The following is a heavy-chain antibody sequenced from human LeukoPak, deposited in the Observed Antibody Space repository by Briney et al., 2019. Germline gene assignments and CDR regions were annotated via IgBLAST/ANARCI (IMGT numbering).Heavy chain of an antibody. J-gene: IGHJ4*02. Sequence: SETLSLTCSVSGGSISSSNYYWGWIRQPPGKGLEWIGSIYYGRSTYYNPSLTSRVTISVDTSRNQFSLKLSSVTAADTAVYYCARHADSGFGELAFNYWGQGTLVTVSS. CDR1: GGSISSSNYY. V-gene: IGHV4-39*01. CDR3: ARHADSGFGELAFNY. D-gene: IGHD3-10*01. CDR2: IYYGRST.